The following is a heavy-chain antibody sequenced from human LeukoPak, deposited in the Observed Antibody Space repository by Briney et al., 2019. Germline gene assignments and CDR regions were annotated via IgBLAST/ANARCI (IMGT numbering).Heavy chain of an antibody. D-gene: IGHD4-11*01. V-gene: IGHV3-23*01. CDR3: AKDLDYTTYGHYFDY. Sequence: GGSLSLSGTASGFTFSSYALNWVGQAPGRGLEWVSGIGAGGTFTYYADSVKGRFTISRDNSRNTLYLQMNSLRADDTAVYYCAKDLDYTTYGHYFDYWGQGPRLTVSS. CDR2: IGAGGTFT. CDR1: GFTFSSYA. J-gene: IGHJ4*02.